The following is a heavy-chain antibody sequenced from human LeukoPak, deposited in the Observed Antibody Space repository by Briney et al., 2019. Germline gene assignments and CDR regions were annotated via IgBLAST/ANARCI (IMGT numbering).Heavy chain of an antibody. V-gene: IGHV4-4*02. CDR1: GGSISSSNW. CDR2: IYHSGST. CDR3: ARVGTNNYYDSSGYYL. J-gene: IGHJ4*02. Sequence: SETLSLTCAVSGGSISSSNWWSWVRQPPGKGLEWIGEIYHSGSTNYNPSLKSRVTISVDKSKNQFSLKLSSVTAADTAVYYCARVGTNNYYDSSGYYLWGQGTLVTVSS. D-gene: IGHD3-22*01.